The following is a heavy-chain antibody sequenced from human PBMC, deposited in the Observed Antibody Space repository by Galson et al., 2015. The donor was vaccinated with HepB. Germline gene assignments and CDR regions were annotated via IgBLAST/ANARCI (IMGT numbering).Heavy chain of an antibody. Sequence: SVKVSCKASGYTFTTYYMHWVRQAPGQGLEWMGIINPSSGSTAYAQKLQGRVTMNRDTSTSTVFMELSSLRSEDTAVYYCAICSAYSSGWYRCWGQGTLVTISS. J-gene: IGHJ4*02. D-gene: IGHD6-19*01. CDR1: GYTFTTYY. CDR3: AICSAYSSGWYRC. CDR2: INPSSGST. V-gene: IGHV1-46*04.